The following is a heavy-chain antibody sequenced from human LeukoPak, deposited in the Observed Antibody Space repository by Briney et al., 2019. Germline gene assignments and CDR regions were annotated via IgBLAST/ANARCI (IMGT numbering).Heavy chain of an antibody. CDR3: AKVEAPPGIYGGGSFDY. CDR2: IRGSGGST. D-gene: IGHD4-23*01. Sequence: GGSLTLSCAASGFTFSSYAMSWVRQAPGEGLEWVSAIRGSGGSTYYADSVKGRFTISRDNSKNTLYLQMNSLRAEDTAVYYCAKVEAPPGIYGGGSFDYWGQGTLVTVSS. CDR1: GFTFSSYA. J-gene: IGHJ4*02. V-gene: IGHV3-23*01.